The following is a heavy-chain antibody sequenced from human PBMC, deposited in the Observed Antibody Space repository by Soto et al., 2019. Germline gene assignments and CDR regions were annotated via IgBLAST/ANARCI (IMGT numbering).Heavy chain of an antibody. Sequence: SETLSLTCAVSGGYIRSGNYYWSWIRQSPGKGLEWIGYIYYSGSSYYNPSLKSRVTISVDTSKNQFSLKLSSVTAADTAVYYCGRVWGYCTTGVCYTAFDIWGQGTMVTVSS. CDR2: IYYSGSS. D-gene: IGHD2-8*01. J-gene: IGHJ3*02. V-gene: IGHV4-30-4*01. CDR3: GRVWGYCTTGVCYTAFDI. CDR1: GGYIRSGNYY.